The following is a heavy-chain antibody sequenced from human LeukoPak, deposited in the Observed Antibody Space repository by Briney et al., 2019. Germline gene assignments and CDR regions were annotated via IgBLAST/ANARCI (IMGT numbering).Heavy chain of an antibody. V-gene: IGHV3-11*01. Sequence: GGSLRLSCAASGFTFSDYYMTWIRQAPGKGLEWVSYISSSGSTIYYADSVKGRFTISRDNSKNTLYLQMNSLRVEDTAVYYCASFSLEWFTFDYWGQGTLVTVSS. CDR1: GFTFSDYY. CDR3: ASFSLEWFTFDY. CDR2: ISSSGSTI. D-gene: IGHD3-3*01. J-gene: IGHJ4*02.